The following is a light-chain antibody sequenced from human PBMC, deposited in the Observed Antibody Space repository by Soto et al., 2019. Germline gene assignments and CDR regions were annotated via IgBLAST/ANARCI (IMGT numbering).Light chain of an antibody. Sequence: DIQMTQSPSTLSASVGDRVTITCRASESIYRWLAWYQKKPGKAPKFLIYDASSLESGVPSRFSGSGSGTEFNLTISSLQPNDFATYYCQQYFSYPYTFGQGTKLEIK. CDR2: DAS. V-gene: IGKV1-5*01. CDR1: ESIYRW. J-gene: IGKJ2*01. CDR3: QQYFSYPYT.